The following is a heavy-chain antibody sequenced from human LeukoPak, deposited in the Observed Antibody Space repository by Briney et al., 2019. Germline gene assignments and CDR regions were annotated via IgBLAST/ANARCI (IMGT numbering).Heavy chain of an antibody. Sequence: GGSLRLSCAASGFTFSSYWMHWVRQAPGKGRVCVSRINSEWTSTSYADSMKGRFTISRDNAKNTLYLQMNSLRAEDTAVYYCARAIHLVGAFDIWGQGTMVTVSS. V-gene: IGHV3-74*01. CDR1: GFTFSSYW. CDR3: ARAIHLVGAFDI. CDR2: INSEWTST. J-gene: IGHJ3*02. D-gene: IGHD1-26*01.